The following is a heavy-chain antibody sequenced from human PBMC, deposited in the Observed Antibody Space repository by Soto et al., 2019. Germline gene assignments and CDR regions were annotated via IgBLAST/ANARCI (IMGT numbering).Heavy chain of an antibody. V-gene: IGHV4-39*01. CDR3: ARRGRVDTAMVMSPYYYYGMDV. J-gene: IGHJ6*02. CDR1: GGSISSSSYY. CDR2: IYYSGST. Sequence: SETLSLTCTVSGGSISSSSYYWGWIRQPPGKGLEWIGSIYYSGSTYYNPSLKSRVTISVDTSKNQFSLKLSSVTAADTAVYYCARRGRVDTAMVMSPYYYYGMDVWGQGTTVTAP. D-gene: IGHD5-18*01.